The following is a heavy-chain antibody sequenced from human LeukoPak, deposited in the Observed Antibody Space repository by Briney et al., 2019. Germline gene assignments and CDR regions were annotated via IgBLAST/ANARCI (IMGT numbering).Heavy chain of an antibody. Sequence: GGSLRLSCAASAFTFNKNCMTWVRQAPGQGLEWVANVNQDGTEKYYVDSVKGRFNISRVNAKNSLYLHMNSLRAEDTAVYYCARSKAGGYWGQGTLVIV. CDR1: AFTFNKNC. D-gene: IGHD3-10*01. V-gene: IGHV3-7*01. CDR3: ARSKAGGY. CDR2: VNQDGTEK. J-gene: IGHJ4*02.